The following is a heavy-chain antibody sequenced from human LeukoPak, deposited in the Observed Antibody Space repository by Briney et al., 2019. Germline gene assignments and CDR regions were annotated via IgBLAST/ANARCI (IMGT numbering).Heavy chain of an antibody. CDR2: IHYSGST. CDR3: ARVSRLYSSSWYDYAFDY. V-gene: IGHV4-31*03. Sequence: SETLSLTCTVSGGSISSGGYYWSWIRQHPGKGLEWIGYIHYSGSTYYNPSLKSRVTISVDTSKNQFSLKLSSVTAADTAVYYCARVSRLYSSSWYDYAFDYWGQGTLVTVSS. D-gene: IGHD6-13*01. CDR1: GGSISSGGYY. J-gene: IGHJ4*02.